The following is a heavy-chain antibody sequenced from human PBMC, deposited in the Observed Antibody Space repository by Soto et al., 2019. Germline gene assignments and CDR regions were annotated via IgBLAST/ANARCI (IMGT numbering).Heavy chain of an antibody. J-gene: IGHJ6*01. CDR2: LRSKDYVRTT. CDR1: GFTVGDYE. D-gene: IGHD3-16*02. CDR3: SRGDYKYRRLLFDV. V-gene: IGHV3-49*03. Sequence: PGGSLRLSCTPSGFTVGDYEMSWIRQAPGKGLECVCDLRSKDYVRTTHYAASVKGRVTISRDESLNLAYVYMTSQKTALTVSDYCSRGDYKYRRLLFDVWDPGTTVTVYS.